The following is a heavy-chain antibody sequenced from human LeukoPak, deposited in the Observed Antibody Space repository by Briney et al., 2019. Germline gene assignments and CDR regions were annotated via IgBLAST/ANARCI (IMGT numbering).Heavy chain of an antibody. Sequence: SVKVSCKASGGTFSSYVISWVRQAPGQGLEWMGGIIPIFGTANYAQKFQGRVTITTDESTSTAYMELSSLRSEDTAVYYCARGQLGRARDYYYYYMDVWGKGTTVTVSS. CDR1: GGTFSSYV. D-gene: IGHD6-6*01. CDR2: IIPIFGTA. V-gene: IGHV1-69*05. CDR3: ARGQLGRARDYYYYYMDV. J-gene: IGHJ6*03.